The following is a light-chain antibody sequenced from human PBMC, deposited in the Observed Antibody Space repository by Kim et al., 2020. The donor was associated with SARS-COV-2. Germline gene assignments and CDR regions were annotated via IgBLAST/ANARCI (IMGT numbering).Light chain of an antibody. J-gene: IGLJ2*01. CDR2: GKN. Sequence: VALGRTVRITCQGDSLRSYYATWYQQKPGQATIVVIYGKNNRPSGIPDRFSGSSSGNTASLTITGTQAGDEADYYCNSRDSNDNVVFGGGTKLTVL. CDR1: SLRSYY. V-gene: IGLV3-19*01. CDR3: NSRDSNDNVV.